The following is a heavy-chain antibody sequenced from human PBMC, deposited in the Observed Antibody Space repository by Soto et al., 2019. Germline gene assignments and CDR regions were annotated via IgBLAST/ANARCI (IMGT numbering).Heavy chain of an antibody. CDR2: VHYSGST. V-gene: IGHV4-39*01. J-gene: IGHJ4*02. CDR1: GGPINSGGCY. D-gene: IGHD6-6*01. CDR3: ARQYEYSSSSFDY. Sequence: SETLSLTCIVTGGPINSGGCYWGWIRQPPGKGLEWIGSVHYSGSTSYDTSLKSRVTVSVDTSKNQFSLKLSSVTAADMAVYYCARQYEYSSSSFDYWGQGTLVTVSS.